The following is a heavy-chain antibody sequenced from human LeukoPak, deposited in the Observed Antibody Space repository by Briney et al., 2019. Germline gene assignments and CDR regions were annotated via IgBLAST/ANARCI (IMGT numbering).Heavy chain of an antibody. D-gene: IGHD6-13*01. CDR3: ASIAAAGTEYYFDY. J-gene: IGHJ4*02. CDR2: IIPIFGTA. Sequence: ALVKVSCKASGGTSSSYAISWVRQAPGQGLEWMGGIIPIFGTANYAQKFQGRVTITTDESTSTAYMELSSLRSEDTAVYYCASIAAAGTEYYFDYWGQGTLVTVSS. CDR1: GGTSSSYA. V-gene: IGHV1-69*05.